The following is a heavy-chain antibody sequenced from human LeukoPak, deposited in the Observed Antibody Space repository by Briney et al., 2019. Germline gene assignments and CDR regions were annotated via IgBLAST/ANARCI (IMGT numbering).Heavy chain of an antibody. V-gene: IGHV1-18*01. CDR3: ARDRSVRGVLNWFDP. CDR2: ISAYNGNT. J-gene: IGHJ5*02. CDR1: SYTFTSYG. Sequence: GASVKVSCKASSYTFTSYGISWVRQAPGQGLEWMGWISAYNGNTNYAQKLQGRVTMTTDTSTSTAYMELRSLRSDDTAVYYCARDRSVRGVLNWFDPWGQGTLVTVSS. D-gene: IGHD3-10*01.